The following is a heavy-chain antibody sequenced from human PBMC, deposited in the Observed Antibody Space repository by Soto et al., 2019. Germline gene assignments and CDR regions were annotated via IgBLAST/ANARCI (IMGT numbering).Heavy chain of an antibody. J-gene: IGHJ6*02. CDR1: GYSSTSYW. Sequence: PGASLKISCNGSGYSSTSYWISLVRQMRGKGLEWMGRIDPSDSYTNYSPSFQGHVTISADKSISTAYLQWSSLKASDTAMYYCARYRVVVVPAAITYGMDVWGQGTTVTVSS. CDR2: IDPSDSYT. D-gene: IGHD2-2*01. CDR3: ARYRVVVVPAAITYGMDV. V-gene: IGHV5-10-1*01.